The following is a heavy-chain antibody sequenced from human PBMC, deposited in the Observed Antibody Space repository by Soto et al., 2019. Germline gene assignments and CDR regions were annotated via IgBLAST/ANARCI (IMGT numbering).Heavy chain of an antibody. J-gene: IGHJ6*03. CDR3: ANGYQYYYMDV. V-gene: IGHV3-64*01. Sequence: GGSLRLSCAASGFTFSSYAMHWVRQAPGKGLEYVSAISSNGVSTFYANSVKGRFTISRDNSKNTLYLQMGSLRAEDMAVYYCANGYQYYYMDVWGKGTTVTVSS. CDR1: GFTFSSYA. CDR2: ISSNGVST.